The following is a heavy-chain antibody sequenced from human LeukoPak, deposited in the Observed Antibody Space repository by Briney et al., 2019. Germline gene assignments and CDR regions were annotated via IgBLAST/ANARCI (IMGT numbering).Heavy chain of an antibody. CDR1: GGSISSYY. D-gene: IGHD6-13*01. V-gene: IGHV4-59*01. CDR2: IYYSGST. Sequence: SETLSLTCTVSGGSISSYYWSWIRQSPGKGLEWIGYIYYSGSTNYNPSLKSRVTISVDTSKNQFSLKLSSVTAADTAVYYCASNVAAGTGDNWFDPWGQGTLVTVSS. J-gene: IGHJ5*02. CDR3: ASNVAAGTGDNWFDP.